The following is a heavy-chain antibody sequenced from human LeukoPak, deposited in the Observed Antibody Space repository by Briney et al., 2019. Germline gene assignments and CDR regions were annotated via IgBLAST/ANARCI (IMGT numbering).Heavy chain of an antibody. CDR1: GFTFSSYG. V-gene: IGHV3-30*03. CDR2: ISYDGSNK. J-gene: IGHJ4*02. D-gene: IGHD6-13*01. CDR3: ARDHSEAGDY. Sequence: GRSLRLSCAASGFTFSSYGMHWVRQAPGKGLEWVAVISYDGSNKYYADSVKGRFTISRDNSKNTLYLQMNSLRAEDTAVYYCARDHSEAGDYWGQGTLVTVSS.